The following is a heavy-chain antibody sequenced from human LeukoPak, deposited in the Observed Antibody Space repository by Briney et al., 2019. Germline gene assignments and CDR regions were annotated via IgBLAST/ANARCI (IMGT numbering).Heavy chain of an antibody. J-gene: IGHJ4*02. D-gene: IGHD1-26*01. Sequence: GGSLRLSCAASGFTFSNAWMTWVRQAPGKGLEWVGRIKSKTAGGTTDYAAPVKGRFTISRDDSKNTLYLQMGSLKTEDTAVYYCTTGESMVGTTIHVRWAYWDQGALVTVSS. CDR2: IKSKTAGGTT. CDR1: GFTFSNAW. CDR3: TTGESMVGTTIHVRWAY. V-gene: IGHV3-15*01.